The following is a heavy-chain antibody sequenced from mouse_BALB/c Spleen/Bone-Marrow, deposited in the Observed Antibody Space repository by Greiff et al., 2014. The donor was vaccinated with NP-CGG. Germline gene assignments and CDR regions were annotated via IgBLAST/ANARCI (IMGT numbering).Heavy chain of an antibody. CDR3: ARSGKVRNAMDY. D-gene: IGHD2-14*01. CDR1: GYTFTDYA. CDR2: ISGYYGDA. Sequence: VQLVESGAELVRPGVSVKISCKGFGYTFTDYAIHWVKQSHAKSLEWIGLISGYYGDAIYNQKFKGKATMTVDKSSSTAYMDLARLTSEDSAIYYCARSGKVRNAMDYWGQGTSVTVSS. J-gene: IGHJ4*01. V-gene: IGHV1S137*01.